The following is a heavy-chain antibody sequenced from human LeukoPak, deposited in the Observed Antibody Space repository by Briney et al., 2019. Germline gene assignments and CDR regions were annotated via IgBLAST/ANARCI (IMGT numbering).Heavy chain of an antibody. J-gene: IGHJ4*02. Sequence: GGSLRISCAASGFTFSTYWMTWVRQAPGKGLEWVANIKPSGTETYYGDPVKGRFTISRDNAKNLLYLQMSSLRAEDTAVYSCGRFGDEAGIDYWGQRTLVTVSS. D-gene: IGHD3-10*01. V-gene: IGHV3-7*01. CDR2: IKPSGTET. CDR3: GRFGDEAGIDY. CDR1: GFTFSTYW.